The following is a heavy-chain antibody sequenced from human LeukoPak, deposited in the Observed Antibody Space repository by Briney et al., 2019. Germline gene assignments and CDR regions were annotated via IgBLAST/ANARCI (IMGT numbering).Heavy chain of an antibody. V-gene: IGHV1-46*01. CDR2: INPSGGNR. CDR3: AGSVATGTTDQLDYYYYGMDV. CDR1: GYTFTYYH. Sequence: ASVKVSCKASGYTFTYYHLHWVRQAPGQGLEWMGIINPSGGNRSYAQNFQGRVTMTRDTSTSTVYMELSSLRSEDTAVYYCAGSVATGTTDQLDYYYYGMDVWGQGTTVTVSS. D-gene: IGHD1-1*01. J-gene: IGHJ6*02.